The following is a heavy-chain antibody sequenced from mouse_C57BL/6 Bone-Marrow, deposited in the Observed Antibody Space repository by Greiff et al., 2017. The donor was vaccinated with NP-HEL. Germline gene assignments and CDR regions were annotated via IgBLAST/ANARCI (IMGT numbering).Heavy chain of an antibody. V-gene: IGHV1-81*01. Sequence: VKLVESGAELARPGASVKLSCKASGYTFTSYGISWVKQRTGQGLEWIGEIYPRSGNTYYNEKFKGKATLTADKSSSTAYMELRSLTSEDSAVYFCAKGYYSNSFAYWGQGTLVTVSA. J-gene: IGHJ3*01. CDR1: GYTFTSYG. CDR3: AKGYYSNSFAY. D-gene: IGHD2-5*01. CDR2: IYPRSGNT.